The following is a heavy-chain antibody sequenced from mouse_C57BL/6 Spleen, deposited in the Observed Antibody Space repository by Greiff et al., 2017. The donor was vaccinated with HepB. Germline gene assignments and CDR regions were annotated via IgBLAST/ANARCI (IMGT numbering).Heavy chain of an antibody. D-gene: IGHD1-1*02. V-gene: IGHV1-69*01. CDR2: IDPSDSYT. J-gene: IGHJ1*03. CDR1: GYTFTSYW. Sequence: QVQLQQPGAELVMPGASVKLSCKASGYTFTSYWMHWVKQRPGQGLEWIGEIDPSDSYTNYNQKFKGKSTLTVDKSSSTAYMQLSSLTSEDSAVYYCARRWVVASYWYVDVWGTETAVTVSS. CDR3: ARRWVVASYWYVDV.